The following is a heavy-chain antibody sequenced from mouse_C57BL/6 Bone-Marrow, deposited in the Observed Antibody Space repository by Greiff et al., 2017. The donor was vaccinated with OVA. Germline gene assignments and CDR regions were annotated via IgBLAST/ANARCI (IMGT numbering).Heavy chain of an antibody. Sequence: EVQLVESGGGLVKPGGSLKLSCAASGFTFSSYAMSWVRQTPEKRLEWVATISDGGSYTYYPDNVKGRFTISRDNAKNNLYLQMSHLKSEDTAMYYCARGNYSNYVAMDYWGQGTSVTVSS. D-gene: IGHD2-5*01. J-gene: IGHJ4*01. CDR3: ARGNYSNYVAMDY. CDR1: GFTFSSYA. CDR2: ISDGGSYT. V-gene: IGHV5-4*01.